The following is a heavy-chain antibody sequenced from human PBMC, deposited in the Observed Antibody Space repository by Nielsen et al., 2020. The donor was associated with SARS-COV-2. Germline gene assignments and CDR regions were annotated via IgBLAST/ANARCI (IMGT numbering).Heavy chain of an antibody. Sequence: SVKVSCKASGGTFSSYAISWVRQAPGQGLEWMGGIIPIFGTANYAQKFQGRVTITADESTSTAYMELSSLRSEDTAVYYCARGGFTIHGMDVWGQGTTVTVSS. V-gene: IGHV1-69*13. CDR2: IIPIFGTA. J-gene: IGHJ6*02. D-gene: IGHD3-3*01. CDR3: ARGGFTIHGMDV. CDR1: GGTFSSYA.